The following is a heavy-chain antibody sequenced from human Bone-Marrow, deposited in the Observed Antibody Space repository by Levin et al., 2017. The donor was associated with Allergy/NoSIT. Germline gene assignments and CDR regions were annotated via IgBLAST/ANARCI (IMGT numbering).Heavy chain of an antibody. CDR2: ISSSSSYI. V-gene: IGHV3-21*01. D-gene: IGHD3-10*01. CDR1: GFTFSSYS. Sequence: GGSLRLSCAASGFTFSSYSMNWVRQAPGKGLEWVSSISSSSSYIYYADSVKGRFTISRDNAKNSLYLQMNSLRAEDTAVYYCAREEYYYGSGEIYWGQGTLVTVSS. CDR3: AREEYYYGSGEIY. J-gene: IGHJ4*02.